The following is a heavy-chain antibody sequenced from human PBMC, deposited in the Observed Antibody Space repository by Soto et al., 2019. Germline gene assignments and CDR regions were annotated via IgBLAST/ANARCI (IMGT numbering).Heavy chain of an antibody. D-gene: IGHD3-3*02. V-gene: IGHV5-51*01. CDR2: IYPGDSDI. Sequence: PGESLKISCKGSGYSFTSYWIAWVRLMPGKGLEWMGIIYPGDSDIRYSPSFQGQVTISADKSISTAYLQWSSLKASDTAMYYCARQGWLQFSAFDIWGQGTMVTVSS. CDR3: ARQGWLQFSAFDI. J-gene: IGHJ3*02. CDR1: GYSFTSYW.